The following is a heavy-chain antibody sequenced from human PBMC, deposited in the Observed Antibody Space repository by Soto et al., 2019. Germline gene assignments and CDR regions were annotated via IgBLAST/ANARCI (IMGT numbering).Heavy chain of an antibody. CDR3: ARDAAAADYYYYGMDV. CDR2: INPSGGST. CDR1: GYTFTSYY. Sequence: GASVKVSCKASGYTFTSYYMHWVRQAPGQGLEWMGIINPSGGSTSYAQKFQGRVTMTRDTSTSTVYMELSSLRSEDTAVYYCARDAAAADYYYYGMDVWGQGTTVTVFS. J-gene: IGHJ6*02. V-gene: IGHV1-46*01. D-gene: IGHD6-13*01.